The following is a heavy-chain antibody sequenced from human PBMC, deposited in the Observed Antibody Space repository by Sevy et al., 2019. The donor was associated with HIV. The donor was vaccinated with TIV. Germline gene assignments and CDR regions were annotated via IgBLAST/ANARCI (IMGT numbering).Heavy chain of an antibody. Sequence: GGSLRLSCAASGFTFSSYSMNWVRQAPGKGLEWVSYISSSSSTIYYADSVKGRFIISRDNAKNSLYLQMNSLRAEDTAVYYCAREGYSSSWAFFDYWGQGTLVTVSS. J-gene: IGHJ4*02. V-gene: IGHV3-48*01. CDR2: ISSSSSTI. D-gene: IGHD6-13*01. CDR3: AREGYSSSWAFFDY. CDR1: GFTFSSYS.